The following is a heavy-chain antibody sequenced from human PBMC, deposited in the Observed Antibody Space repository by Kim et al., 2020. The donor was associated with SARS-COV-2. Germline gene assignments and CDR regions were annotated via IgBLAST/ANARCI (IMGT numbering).Heavy chain of an antibody. CDR1: GGSISSYY. J-gene: IGHJ2*01. Sequence: SETLSLTCTVSGGSISSYYWSWIRQPPGKGLEWIGYIYYSGSTNYNPSLKSRVTISVDTSKNQFSLKLSSVTAADTAVYYCARTKGRDYGDYVVEDGGWYFDLWGRGTLVTVSS. CDR2: IYYSGST. V-gene: IGHV4-59*13. D-gene: IGHD4-17*01. CDR3: ARTKGRDYGDYVVEDGGWYFDL.